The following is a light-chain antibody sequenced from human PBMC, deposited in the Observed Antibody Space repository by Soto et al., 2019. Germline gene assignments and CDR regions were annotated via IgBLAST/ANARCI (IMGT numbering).Light chain of an antibody. Sequence: QSVLTQTPSASGTPGQRVTISCSGSNSNIGSNTVSWYQQLPGTAPKLLIYSDYERPSGVPDRFSGSKSGTSASLAISGLQSEDEADYYCAVWYDSLNGLVFGGGTKLTVL. CDR2: SDY. V-gene: IGLV1-44*01. CDR1: NSNIGSNT. J-gene: IGLJ3*02. CDR3: AVWYDSLNGLV.